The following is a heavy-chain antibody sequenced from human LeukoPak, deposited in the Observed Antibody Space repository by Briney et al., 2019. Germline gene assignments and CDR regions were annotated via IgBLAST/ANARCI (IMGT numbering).Heavy chain of an antibody. CDR2: ISSSGSTI. J-gene: IGHJ4*02. D-gene: IGHD7-27*01. CDR1: RFTFSSHN. CDR3: ARQNWGSGFDY. Sequence: GGSLRLSGAASRFTFSSHNMNWFRQAPGKGLEWISSISSSGSTIYYADSVKGRFTISRDNAKNSLYLQMNSLRAEDTAVYYCARQNWGSGFDYWGQGTLVTVSS. V-gene: IGHV3-48*01.